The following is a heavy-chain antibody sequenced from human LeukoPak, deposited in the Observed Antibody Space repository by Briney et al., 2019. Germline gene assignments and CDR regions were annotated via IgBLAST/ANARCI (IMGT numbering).Heavy chain of an antibody. D-gene: IGHD1-20*01. CDR2: INPSGGST. Sequence: ASVKVSCKASGYTFTSYYMHWVRQAPGQGLEWMGIINPSGGSTSYAQKFQGRVTMTRDTSTGTVYMELSSLRSEDTAVYYCTRAYNWNPNPDYWGQGTLVTVSS. J-gene: IGHJ4*02. CDR1: GYTFTSYY. V-gene: IGHV1-46*01. CDR3: TRAYNWNPNPDY.